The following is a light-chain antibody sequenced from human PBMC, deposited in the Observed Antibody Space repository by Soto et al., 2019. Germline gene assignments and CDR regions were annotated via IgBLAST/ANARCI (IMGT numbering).Light chain of an antibody. J-gene: IGLJ2*01. V-gene: IGLV1-40*01. CDR3: QSYDSSFNGLI. CDR1: NSNIGAGYD. Sequence: QSVLTQPPSVTGAPGQRVTISCTGTNSNIGAGYDVHWYQQFPGKAPKLLISAYTNRPSGIPDRFSGSKSGTSASLAITGLQAEDDADFSCQSYDSSFNGLIFGVGTKLTVL. CDR2: AYT.